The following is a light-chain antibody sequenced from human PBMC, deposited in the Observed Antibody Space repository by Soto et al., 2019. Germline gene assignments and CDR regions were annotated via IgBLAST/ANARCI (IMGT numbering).Light chain of an antibody. CDR1: QDISSW. Sequence: DIQMTQSPSSVSASVGDRVTITCRASQDISSWLTWYQQKPGKAPKVLIYIASRLQSGVHSRFSGSISGTDFSPTISSLQPEDFATYSGQQSKSFPLTCGGGTKVDI. CDR3: QQSKSFPLT. CDR2: IAS. J-gene: IGKJ4*01. V-gene: IGKV1-12*01.